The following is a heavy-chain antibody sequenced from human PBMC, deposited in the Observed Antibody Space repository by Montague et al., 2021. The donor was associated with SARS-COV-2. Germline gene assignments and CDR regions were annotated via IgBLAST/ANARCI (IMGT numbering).Heavy chain of an antibody. V-gene: IGHV3-23*03. CDR1: GFTFNSYV. CDR3: ARLNRIVGAPGGTDAFDV. CDR2: IYIGGTTK. J-gene: IGHJ3*01. D-gene: IGHD6-13*01. Sequence: SLRLSCAASGFTFNSYVMTWVRQAPGKGLEWVSYIYIGGTTKYYADSVKGRFTISRDNSKKILYLQMNSLRADDTAVYYCARLNRIVGAPGGTDAFDVWGQGTMVTVSS.